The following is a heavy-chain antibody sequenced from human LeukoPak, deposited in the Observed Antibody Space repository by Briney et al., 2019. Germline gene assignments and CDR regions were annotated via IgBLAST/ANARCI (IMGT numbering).Heavy chain of an antibody. CDR2: ISYDGSNK. CDR1: GFTFSTYG. D-gene: IGHD4-23*01. V-gene: IGHV3-30*03. Sequence: PGRPLRLSCAASGFTFSTYGMHWIRQAPGKGLEWVAVISYDGSNKYYADSVKGRFTISRDNSKNTLYLQMNSLRAEDTAVYYCVTGNPKSFDYWGQGTLVTVSS. CDR3: VTGNPKSFDY. J-gene: IGHJ4*02.